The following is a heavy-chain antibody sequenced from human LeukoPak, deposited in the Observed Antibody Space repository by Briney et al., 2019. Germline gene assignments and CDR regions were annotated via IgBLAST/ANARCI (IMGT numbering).Heavy chain of an antibody. CDR3: ATAYYDFWSGYGKGQLDY. Sequence: ASVKVSCKASGYTFTGYYMHWVRQAPGQGLEWMGWISAYNGNTNYAQKLQGRVTMTTDTSTSTAYMELRSLRSDDTAVYYCATAYYDFWSGYGKGQLDYWGQGTLVTVSS. J-gene: IGHJ4*02. D-gene: IGHD3-3*01. CDR1: GYTFTGYY. V-gene: IGHV1-18*04. CDR2: ISAYNGNT.